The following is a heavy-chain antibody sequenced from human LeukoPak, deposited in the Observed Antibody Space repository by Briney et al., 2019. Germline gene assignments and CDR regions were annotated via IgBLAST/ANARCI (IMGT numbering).Heavy chain of an antibody. CDR3: AREPTSRDGYKSYGMDV. V-gene: IGHV4-59*12. Sequence: PSETLSLTCTVSGGSISSYYWSWIRRPPGKGLEWIGYIYYSGSTNYNPSLKSRVTISVDTSKNQFSLKLSSVTAADTAVYYCAREPTSRDGYKSYGMDVWGQGTTVTVSS. CDR2: IYYSGST. CDR1: GGSISSYY. J-gene: IGHJ6*02. D-gene: IGHD5-24*01.